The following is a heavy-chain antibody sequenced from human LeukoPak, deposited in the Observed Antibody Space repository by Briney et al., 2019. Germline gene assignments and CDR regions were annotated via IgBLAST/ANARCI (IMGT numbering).Heavy chain of an antibody. Sequence: GGSLRLSCAASGFTFSNYWMHWVRQAPGKGLVWVSRINSDGSSSTYADSVKGRFTISRDNAKNSLYLQMNSLRAEDTAVYYCARLDIVVVVAAHKGFDYWGQGTLVTVSS. CDR3: ARLDIVVVVAAHKGFDY. V-gene: IGHV3-74*03. CDR1: GFTFSNYW. J-gene: IGHJ4*02. CDR2: INSDGSSS. D-gene: IGHD2-15*01.